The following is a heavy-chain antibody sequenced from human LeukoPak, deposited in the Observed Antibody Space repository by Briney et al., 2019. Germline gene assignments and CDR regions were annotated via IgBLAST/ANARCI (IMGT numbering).Heavy chain of an antibody. V-gene: IGHV3-7*01. J-gene: IGHJ4*02. CDR2: IKYDGHEE. CDR3: KSGGAAPGSFDY. CDR1: GFTFSRYW. D-gene: IGHD1-1*01. Sequence: PGGSLRLSCAASGFTFSRYWMSWMRQAPGKGLEWVANIKYDGHEEYYVDSVKGRFTISRDNAKNSLYLQLNSLRVEDTAVYYCKSGGAAPGSFDYWGQGTLVTVSP.